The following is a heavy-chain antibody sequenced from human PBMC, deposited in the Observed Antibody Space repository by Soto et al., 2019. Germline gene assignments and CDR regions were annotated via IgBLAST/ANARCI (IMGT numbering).Heavy chain of an antibody. CDR1: GFTFDDYA. V-gene: IGHV3-9*01. CDR3: AKDRRCWGTDAFDI. D-gene: IGHD3-16*01. Sequence: EVQLVESGGGLVQPGRSLRLSCAASGFTFDDYAMHWVRQAPGKGLEWVSGISWNSGSIGYADSVKGRFTISRDNAKNSLYLQMNSLRAEDTALYYCAKDRRCWGTDAFDIWGQGTMVTVSS. J-gene: IGHJ3*02. CDR2: ISWNSGSI.